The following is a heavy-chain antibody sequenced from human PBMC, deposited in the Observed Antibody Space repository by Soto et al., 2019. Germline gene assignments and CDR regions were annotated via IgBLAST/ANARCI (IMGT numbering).Heavy chain of an antibody. CDR1: GFTLSSYA. CDR2: ISYDGSNK. CDR3: ARDGGSVSARGYDFWSGYYWGANYYYGMDV. J-gene: IGHJ6*02. D-gene: IGHD3-3*01. Sequence: GGSLRLSCAASGFTLSSYAMHWVRQAPGKWLEWVAVISYDGSNKYYADSVKGRFTISRDNSKNTLYLQMNSLRAEDTAVYYCARDGGSVSARGYDFWSGYYWGANYYYGMDVWGQGXTVTVYS. V-gene: IGHV3-30-3*01.